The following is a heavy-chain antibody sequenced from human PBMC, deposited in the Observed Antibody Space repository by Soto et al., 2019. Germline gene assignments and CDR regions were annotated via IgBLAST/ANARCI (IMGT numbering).Heavy chain of an antibody. CDR1: GFTFSSYA. Sequence: TGGSLRLSCAASGFTFSSYAMSWVRQAPGKGLEWVSAISGSGGSTYYADSVKGRFTISRDNSKNTLYLQMNSLRAEDTAVYYCAKAPSTTVTTTNYYYYGMDVWGQGTTVTVSS. CDR3: AKAPSTTVTTTNYYYYGMDV. J-gene: IGHJ6*02. V-gene: IGHV3-23*01. D-gene: IGHD4-17*01. CDR2: ISGSGGST.